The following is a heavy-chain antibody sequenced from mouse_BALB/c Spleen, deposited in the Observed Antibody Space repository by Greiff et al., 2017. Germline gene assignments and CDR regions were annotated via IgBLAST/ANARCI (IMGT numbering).Heavy chain of an antibody. CDR1: GFSLTSYG. V-gene: IGHV2-9*02. CDR3: ARDPSYDNYAMDY. CDR2: IWAGGST. Sequence: VKLQESGPGLVAPSQSLSITCTVSGFSLTSYGVHWVRQPPGKGLEWLGVIWAGGSTNYNSALMSRLSISKDNSKSQVFLKMNSLQTDDTAMYYCARDPSYDNYAMDYWGQGTSVTVSS. J-gene: IGHJ4*01. D-gene: IGHD2-12*01.